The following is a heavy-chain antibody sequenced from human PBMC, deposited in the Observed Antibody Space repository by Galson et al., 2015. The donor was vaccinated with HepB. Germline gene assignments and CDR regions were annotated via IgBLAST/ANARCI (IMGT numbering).Heavy chain of an antibody. J-gene: IGHJ5*02. CDR3: ARGRGSSSWDSFWFDP. Sequence: SVKVSCKASGGTFSSYAISWVRQAPGQGLEWLGWMNPNSGNTGYAQKFQGRVTMTRNTSISTAYMELSSLRSEDTAVYYCARGRGSSSWDSFWFDPWGQGTLVTVSS. CDR1: GGTFSSYA. D-gene: IGHD6-13*01. V-gene: IGHV1-8*02. CDR2: MNPNSGNT.